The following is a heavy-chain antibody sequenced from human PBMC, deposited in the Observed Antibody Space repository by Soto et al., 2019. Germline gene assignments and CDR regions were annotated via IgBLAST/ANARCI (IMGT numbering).Heavy chain of an antibody. CDR1: GGSFSAYY. CDR3: ARQRPTDGRWEFANYYGMDV. J-gene: IGHJ6*02. Sequence: SETLSLTCAVYGGSFSAYYWRWVRQPPGKGLEWIGEIIHSESTNYNPSLKSRVTISVDTSKDQFSLKLSSVTAADTAVYYCARQRPTDGRWEFANYYGMDVWGQGTPVTVSS. D-gene: IGHD1-26*01. CDR2: IIHSEST. V-gene: IGHV4-34*12.